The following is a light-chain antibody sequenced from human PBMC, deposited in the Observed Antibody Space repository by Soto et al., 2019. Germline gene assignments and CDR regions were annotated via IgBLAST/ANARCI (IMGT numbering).Light chain of an antibody. J-gene: IGKJ1*01. CDR1: QSVSSYY. Sequence: EIVLTQSPGTLSLSPGERATLSCRASQSVSSYYLAWYQQKPGQAPRLLIYGASSRATGIPDRFSGSGSGTDFTLTISRLEPEDFAVYYCQQYGGSPWTFGQGTEVEIK. V-gene: IGKV3-20*01. CDR3: QQYGGSPWT. CDR2: GAS.